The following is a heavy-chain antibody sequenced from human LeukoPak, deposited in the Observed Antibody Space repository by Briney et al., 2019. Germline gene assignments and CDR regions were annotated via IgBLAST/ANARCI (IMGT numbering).Heavy chain of an antibody. D-gene: IGHD2-2*01. CDR1: GYTLTELS. CDR3: VLDCSSTSCRNHYYYYGMDV. Sequence: ASVKVSCKVSGYTLTELSMHWVRQAPGKGLEWRGGFDPEDGETIYAQKFQGRVTITADRSTSTAYMELSSLRSEDTAVYYCVLDCSSTSCRNHYYYYGMDVWGQGTTVTVSS. J-gene: IGHJ6*02. V-gene: IGHV1-24*01. CDR2: FDPEDGET.